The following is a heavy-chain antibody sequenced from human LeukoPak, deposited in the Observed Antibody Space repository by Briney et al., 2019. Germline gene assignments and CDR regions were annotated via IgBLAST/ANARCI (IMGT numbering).Heavy chain of an antibody. CDR1: GGSVSSGSYY. D-gene: IGHD5-18*01. CDR2: IYYSAST. CDR3: ARGSRGYSYG. V-gene: IGHV4-61*01. Sequence: SENLSLTCTVSGGSVSSGSYYWSWIRQPPGKGLEWIGYIYYSASTNYNPSLKSRVTISVDTSNNQFSLKLSSVTAADTAVYYCARGSRGYSYGWGQGTLVTVSA. J-gene: IGHJ4*02.